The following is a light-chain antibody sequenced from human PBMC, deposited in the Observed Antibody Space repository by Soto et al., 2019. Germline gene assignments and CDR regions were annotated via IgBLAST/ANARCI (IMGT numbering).Light chain of an antibody. V-gene: IGLV2-14*01. Sequence: QSALTQPASVSGSPGQSITISCTGTSSDVGGYNYVSWYQQYPGKAPKLMIYDVNNRPSGVSNRFSGSKSGNTASLTISGLQAEDEADYYCSSYISSSTLVVFGGGTKLTVL. J-gene: IGLJ2*01. CDR2: DVN. CDR1: SSDVGGYNY. CDR3: SSYISSSTLVV.